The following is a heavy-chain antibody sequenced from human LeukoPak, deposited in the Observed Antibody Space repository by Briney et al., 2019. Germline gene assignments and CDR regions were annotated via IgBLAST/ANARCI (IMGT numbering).Heavy chain of an antibody. CDR2: INHSGST. Sequence: SETLPLTCTVSGGSISSTGYYWSWIRQPPGKGLEWIGEINHSGSTNYNPSLKSRVTISVDTSKNQFSLKLSSVTAADTAVYYCARVIVVVVAATRYYYYMDVWGKGTTVTISS. CDR1: GGSISSTGYY. D-gene: IGHD2-15*01. V-gene: IGHV4-39*07. CDR3: ARVIVVVVAATRYYYYMDV. J-gene: IGHJ6*03.